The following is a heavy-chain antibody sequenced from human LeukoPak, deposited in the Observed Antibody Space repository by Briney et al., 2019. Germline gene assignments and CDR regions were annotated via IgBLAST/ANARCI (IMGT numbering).Heavy chain of an antibody. CDR3: ARSLSMAGLT. D-gene: IGHD6-19*01. CDR1: GDSISSSKYY. CDR2: IYKSGST. J-gene: IGHJ4*02. V-gene: IGHV4-39*01. Sequence: NPSETLSLTCTVSGDSISSSKYYWGWIRQSPGKGLEWIGSIYKSGSTFYNSSLKSRVIISVDTSRNQFSLKLNSVSAADTAVYYCARSLSMAGLTWGQGTLVAVSS.